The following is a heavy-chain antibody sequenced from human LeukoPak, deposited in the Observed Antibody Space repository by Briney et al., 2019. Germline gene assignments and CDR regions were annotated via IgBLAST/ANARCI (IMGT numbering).Heavy chain of an antibody. CDR1: GGTFSSYA. CDR2: IIPIFGTA. CDR3: ARVPCSGGSCYSDVWFDP. Sequence: SVKVSCKASGGTFSSYAISWVRQAPGQGLEWMGGIIPIFGTANYAQKSQGRVTITADESTSTAYMELSSLRSEDTAVYYCARVPCSGGSCYSDVWFDPWGQGTLVTVSS. D-gene: IGHD2-15*01. V-gene: IGHV1-69*01. J-gene: IGHJ5*02.